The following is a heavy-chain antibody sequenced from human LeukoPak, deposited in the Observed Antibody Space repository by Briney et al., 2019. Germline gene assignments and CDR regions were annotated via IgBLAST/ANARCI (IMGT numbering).Heavy chain of an antibody. CDR1: GGSISSSSYF. J-gene: IGHJ3*02. Sequence: SETLSLTCTVSGGSISSSSYFWGWIRQPPGKGLEWIGSIYYSGSTYYNPSLKSRVTISVDTSKNQFSLKLSSVTAADTAVYYCATGVDQYYYDSSGYYRDSAFDIWGQGTMVTVSS. D-gene: IGHD3-22*01. V-gene: IGHV4-39*07. CDR3: ATGVDQYYYDSSGYYRDSAFDI. CDR2: IYYSGST.